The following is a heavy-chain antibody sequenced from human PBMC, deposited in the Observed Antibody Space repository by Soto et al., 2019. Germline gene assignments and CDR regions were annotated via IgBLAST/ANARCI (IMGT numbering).Heavy chain of an antibody. D-gene: IGHD6-19*01. J-gene: IGHJ6*02. CDR1: GYSFTIYW. CDR3: ARQSSNGQWYV. V-gene: IGHV5-51*01. CDR2: IYSDYSDI. Sequence: LWRALKIPRNGSGYSFTIYWIGRVRQIPGKGLEWMAIIYSDYSDIRYNPFFQGQVTISADQSISTAYLQWSSQKASDTAKYYCARQSSNGQWYVWGQGTTVTVSS.